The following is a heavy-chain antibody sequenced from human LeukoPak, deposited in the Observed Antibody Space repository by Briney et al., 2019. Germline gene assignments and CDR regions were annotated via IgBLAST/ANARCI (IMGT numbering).Heavy chain of an antibody. D-gene: IGHD6-13*01. CDR1: GYTFTGYY. CDR3: ARGLPYSSSWAYYYYYYGMDV. V-gene: IGHV1-8*02. J-gene: IGHJ6*02. Sequence: ASVKVSCTASGYTFTGYYMHWVRQAPGQGLEWMGWINPNSGNTGYAQKFQGRVTMTRNTSISTAYMELSSLRSEDTAVYYCARGLPYSSSWAYYYYYYGMDVWGQGTTVTVSS. CDR2: INPNSGNT.